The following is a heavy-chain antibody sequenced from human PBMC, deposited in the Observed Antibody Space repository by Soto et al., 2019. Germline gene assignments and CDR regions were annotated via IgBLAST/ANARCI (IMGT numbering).Heavy chain of an antibody. Sequence: SLRLSCVASGFTFSSYSMNWVRQAPGKGLEWVSSISSSSSYIYYADSVKGRFTISRDNAKNSLYLQMNSLRAEDTAVYYCARDYGIAAVFDYWGQGTLVTVSS. J-gene: IGHJ4*02. CDR3: ARDYGIAAVFDY. CDR2: ISSSSSYI. D-gene: IGHD6-25*01. CDR1: GFTFSSYS. V-gene: IGHV3-21*01.